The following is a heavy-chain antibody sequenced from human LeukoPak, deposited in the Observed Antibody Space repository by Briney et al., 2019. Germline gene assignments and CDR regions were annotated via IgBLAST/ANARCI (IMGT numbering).Heavy chain of an antibody. J-gene: IGHJ5*02. CDR2: IYSGGTT. CDR1: GFTASSNY. CDR3: AKAGHDFWSPSGFDL. V-gene: IGHV3-53*01. Sequence: GGSLRLSCAASGFTASSNYVTWVRQAPGKGLEWVSLIYSGGTTNYADSVKGRFTTSRDNSRNTVYLQMNSLRAEDTAVYYCAKAGHDFWSPSGFDLWGQGTLVAVSS. D-gene: IGHD3-3*01.